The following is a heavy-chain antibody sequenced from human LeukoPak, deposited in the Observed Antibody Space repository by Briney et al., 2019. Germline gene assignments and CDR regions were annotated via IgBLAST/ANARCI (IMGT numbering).Heavy chain of an antibody. D-gene: IGHD5-18*01. CDR2: ISWNSGSI. J-gene: IGHJ4*02. CDR3: AKSVGYGLVGYYFDY. Sequence: QPGRSLGLSCAASGFTFDDYAMHWVRQAPGKGLEWVSGISWNSGSIGYADSVKGRFTISRDNAKNSLYLQMNSLRAEDTALYYCAKSVGYGLVGYYFDYWGQGTLVTVSS. V-gene: IGHV3-9*01. CDR1: GFTFDDYA.